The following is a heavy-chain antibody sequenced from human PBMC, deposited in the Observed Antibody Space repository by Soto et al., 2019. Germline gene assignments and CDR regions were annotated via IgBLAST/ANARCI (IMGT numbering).Heavy chain of an antibody. Sequence: QVQLVESGGGVVQPGRSLRLSCAASGFTFSNYAMHWVRQAPGKGLEWVAVISFDRSNKYYADSVKGRFTISRDNSKNTLYLQMNSLGTEDTAVYYCARDFGDFVDWYFDLWGRGTLVTVSS. V-gene: IGHV3-30-3*01. D-gene: IGHD3-16*01. CDR2: ISFDRSNK. J-gene: IGHJ2*01. CDR3: ARDFGDFVDWYFDL. CDR1: GFTFSNYA.